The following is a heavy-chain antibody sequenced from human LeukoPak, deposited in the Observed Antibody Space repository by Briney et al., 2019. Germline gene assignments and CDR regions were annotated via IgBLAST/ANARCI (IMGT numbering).Heavy chain of an antibody. Sequence: GGSLRLSCAASGFTVSSNYMSWVRQAPGKGLEWVSVIYSGGSTYYADSVKGRFTISRDNSKNTLYLQMNSLRAEDTAVYCCARRGDDYVWGSYRYTRLRGAFDIWGQGTMVTVSS. CDR3: ARRGDDYVWGSYRYTRLRGAFDI. CDR1: GFTVSSNY. J-gene: IGHJ3*02. V-gene: IGHV3-66*02. CDR2: IYSGGST. D-gene: IGHD3-16*02.